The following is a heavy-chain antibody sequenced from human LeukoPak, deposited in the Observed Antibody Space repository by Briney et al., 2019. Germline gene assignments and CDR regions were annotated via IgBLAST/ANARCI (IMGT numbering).Heavy chain of an antibody. CDR3: AREGIVGATDH. CDR1: GFTFSSYS. Sequence: PGGSLRLSCAASGFTFSSYSMNWVRQAPGKGLEWVSSISSSSSYIYYADSAKGRFTISRDNAKNSLYLQMNSLRAEDTAVYYCAREGIVGATDHWGQGTLVTVSS. CDR2: ISSSSSYI. V-gene: IGHV3-21*01. J-gene: IGHJ4*02. D-gene: IGHD1-26*01.